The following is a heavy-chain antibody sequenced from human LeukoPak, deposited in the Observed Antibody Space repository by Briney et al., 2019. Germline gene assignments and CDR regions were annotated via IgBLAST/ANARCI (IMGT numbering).Heavy chain of an antibody. CDR1: GFTFSSYG. V-gene: IGHV3-30*18. D-gene: IGHD2-8*01. CDR2: ISYDGSNK. J-gene: IGHJ4*02. CDR3: AKLAYCTNGVCYRGDY. Sequence: GGSLRLSCAASGFTFSSYGMHWVRQAPGKGLEWVAVISYDGSNKYYADSVKGRFTISRDDSKNTLYLQMNSLRAEDTAVYYCAKLAYCTNGVCYRGDYWGQGTLVTVSS.